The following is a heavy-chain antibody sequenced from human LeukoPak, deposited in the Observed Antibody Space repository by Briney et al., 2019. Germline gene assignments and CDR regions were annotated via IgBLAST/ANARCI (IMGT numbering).Heavy chain of an antibody. CDR2: ISSGSSNI. J-gene: IGHJ4*02. Sequence: VGSLRLSCAASVFTFSSYIMNWVRQAPGKGLEWVSSISSGSSNIYYGDSVKGRFTISRDNAKNSLYLQMNSLRAEDTAVYYCASEMKIGYCGQGTLVTVSP. CDR3: ASEMKIGY. D-gene: IGHD3-22*01. V-gene: IGHV3-21*01. CDR1: VFTFSSYI.